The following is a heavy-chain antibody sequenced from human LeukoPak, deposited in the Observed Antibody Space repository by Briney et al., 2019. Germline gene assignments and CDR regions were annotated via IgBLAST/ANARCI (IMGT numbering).Heavy chain of an antibody. CDR3: ARDRMATPLLGPMDV. CDR2: INPNSGDT. D-gene: IGHD5-24*01. J-gene: IGHJ6*02. CDR1: GYTFTGYY. Sequence: ASVKVSCKASGYTFTGYYMHWVRQAPGQGLEWMGWINPNSGDTKYAQRFQDRVTLTRDTSIRTAYMALSRLRSDDTAFCYCARDRMATPLLGPMDVWGQGTTVTVSS. V-gene: IGHV1-2*02.